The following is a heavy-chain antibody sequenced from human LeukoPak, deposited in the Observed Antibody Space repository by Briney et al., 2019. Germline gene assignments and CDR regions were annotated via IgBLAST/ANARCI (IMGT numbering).Heavy chain of an antibody. J-gene: IGHJ4*02. Sequence: ASVKVSCKASGYTFTTYYMYWLRQAPGQGLEWIGRINPRGGSTIYAQKFQGRVTMTRDTSTTTVYMELSSLRSEDTAVYYCARETYGANSGATDYWGQGTLVTVSS. V-gene: IGHV1-46*01. CDR1: GYTFTTYY. CDR3: ARETYGANSGATDY. D-gene: IGHD4-23*01. CDR2: INPRGGST.